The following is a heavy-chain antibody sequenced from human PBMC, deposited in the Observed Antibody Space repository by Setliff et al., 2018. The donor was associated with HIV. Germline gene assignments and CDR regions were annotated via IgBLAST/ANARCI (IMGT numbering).Heavy chain of an antibody. CDR2: IYYSGST. D-gene: IGHD7-27*01. CDR3: ARQVGNKVLFDS. J-gene: IGHJ4*02. Sequence: SETLSLTCTVSGDSISSYYWSWIRQPPEKGLEWIGYIYYSGSTNYNPSLKSRVTISVDTSKDQFSLKLSSVTAADTAVYYCARQVGNKVLFDSWGQGTLVTVSS. CDR1: GDSISSYY. V-gene: IGHV4-59*01.